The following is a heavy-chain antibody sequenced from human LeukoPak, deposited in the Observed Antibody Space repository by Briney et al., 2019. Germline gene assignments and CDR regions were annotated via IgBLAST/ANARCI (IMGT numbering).Heavy chain of an antibody. CDR2: INHSGST. J-gene: IGHJ3*02. D-gene: IGHD3-10*01. CDR3: ARARYYLDAFDI. Sequence: PSETLSLTCAVYGGSSSGYYWSWIRQPPGRGLEWIGEINHSGSTNYNPSLKSRVTISVDTSKNQFSLKLSSVTAADTAVYYCARARYYLDAFDIWGQGTMVTVSS. V-gene: IGHV4-34*01. CDR1: GGSSSGYY.